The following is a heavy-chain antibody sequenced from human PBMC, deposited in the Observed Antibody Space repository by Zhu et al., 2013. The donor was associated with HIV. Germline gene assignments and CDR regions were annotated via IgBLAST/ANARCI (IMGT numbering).Heavy chain of an antibody. V-gene: IGHV1-2*02. Sequence: QVQLVQSGAEVKKPGASVKVSCKTSGYLFSDFYLHWVRQAPGQGLEWMGWINPNSGGTKYGQKFQGRVTMTRDTSISTAYMELSSLRSDDTAIYYCARELTEAFLLDYWGQGTLVTVSS. CDR3: ARELTEAFLLDY. CDR2: INPNSGGT. J-gene: IGHJ4*02. CDR1: GYLFSDFY. D-gene: IGHD2-8*02.